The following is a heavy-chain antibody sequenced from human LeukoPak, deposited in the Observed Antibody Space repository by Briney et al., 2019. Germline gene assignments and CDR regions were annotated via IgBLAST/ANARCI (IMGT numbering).Heavy chain of an antibody. CDR2: IYYSGST. CDR1: GGSISSYY. D-gene: IGHD6-19*01. Sequence: PETLSLTCTVSGGSISSYYWSWIRQPPGKGLEWIGYIYYSGSTNYNPSLKSRVTISVDTSKNQFSLKLSSVTAADTAVYYCARGSSSGWLPFDYWGQGTLVTVSS. V-gene: IGHV4-59*01. J-gene: IGHJ4*02. CDR3: ARGSSSGWLPFDY.